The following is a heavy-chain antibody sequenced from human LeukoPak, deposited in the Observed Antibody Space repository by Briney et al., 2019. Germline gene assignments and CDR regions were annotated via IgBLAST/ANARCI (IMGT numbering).Heavy chain of an antibody. D-gene: IGHD2-2*02. CDR1: GGTFSSYA. V-gene: IGHV1-69*13. CDR2: IIPIFGTA. CDR3: GRGGPEYLSDY. Sequence: ASVKVSCKASGGTFSSYAISWVRQAPGQGLEWMGGIIPIFGTANYAQKFQGRVTITADESTSTAYMELSSLRSEDTAVYYCGRGGPEYLSDYWGQGTLVTVSS. J-gene: IGHJ4*02.